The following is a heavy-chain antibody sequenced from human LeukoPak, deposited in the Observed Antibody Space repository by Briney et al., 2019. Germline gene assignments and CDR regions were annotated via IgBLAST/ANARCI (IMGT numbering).Heavy chain of an antibody. J-gene: IGHJ4*02. CDR3: ARVSSGWYPYFDY. CDR1: GFTFSSYG. D-gene: IGHD6-19*01. V-gene: IGHV3-33*01. Sequence: GGSLSLSCAASGFTFSSYGMHWVRQAPGKGLEWVAVIWYDGSNKYYADSVKGRFTISRDNPKNTLYLQMNSLRAEDTAVYYCARVSSGWYPYFDYWGQGTLVTVSS. CDR2: IWYDGSNK.